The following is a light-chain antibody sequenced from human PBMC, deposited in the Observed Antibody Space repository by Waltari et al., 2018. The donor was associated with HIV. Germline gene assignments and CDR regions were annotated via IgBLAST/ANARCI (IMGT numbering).Light chain of an antibody. Sequence: SYELTQPPSVSVSPGQTARITCSGDTLQKKYANWYQQKSGQAPVLVIYEDIKRPSGIPERFSGSSSGTMAILTISGAQVEDEADYYCYSTESNGNHRVFGGGTKLTVL. J-gene: IGLJ3*02. CDR3: YSTESNGNHRV. CDR1: TLQKKY. V-gene: IGLV3-10*01. CDR2: EDI.